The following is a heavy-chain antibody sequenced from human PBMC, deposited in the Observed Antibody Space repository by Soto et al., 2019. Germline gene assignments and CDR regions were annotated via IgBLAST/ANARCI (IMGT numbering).Heavy chain of an antibody. CDR2: ISGSGGST. CDR3: ANWGDGDGSGSWFDP. V-gene: IGHV3-23*01. Sequence: EVQLLVSGGGLVQPGGSLRLSCAASGFTFSSYAMSWVRQAPGKGLEWVSAISGSGGSTYYADSVKGRFTISRDNSKNTLYLQMNSLRAEDTAVYYCANWGDGDGSGSWFDPWGQGTLVTVSS. J-gene: IGHJ5*02. CDR1: GFTFSSYA. D-gene: IGHD3-10*01.